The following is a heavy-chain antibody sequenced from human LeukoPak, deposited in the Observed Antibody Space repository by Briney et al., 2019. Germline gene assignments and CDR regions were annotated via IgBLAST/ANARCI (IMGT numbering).Heavy chain of an antibody. CDR2: INPNSGGT. Sequence: ASVKVSCKASGGTFSSYAISWVRQAPGQGLEWMGWINPNSGGTNYAQKFQGRVTMTRDTSISTAYMELSRLRSDDTAVYYCARGSDYLGSFDPWGQGTLVTVSS. V-gene: IGHV1-2*02. D-gene: IGHD3-10*01. CDR1: GGTFSSYA. CDR3: ARGSDYLGSFDP. J-gene: IGHJ5*02.